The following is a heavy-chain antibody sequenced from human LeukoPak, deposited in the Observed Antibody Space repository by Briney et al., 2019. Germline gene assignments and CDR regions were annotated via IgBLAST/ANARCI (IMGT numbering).Heavy chain of an antibody. CDR1: GGSFSGYY. CDR3: ARENSYYDSSGYYYGSGYFDF. Sequence: SETLSLTCAVYGGSFSGYYWSWIRQPPGKGLEWIGEINHSGSTNYNPSLKSRVTISVDTSNNQFSLRLSSVTAADTAVYYRARENSYYDSSGYYYGSGYFDFWGQGTLVTVSS. D-gene: IGHD3-22*01. J-gene: IGHJ4*02. V-gene: IGHV4-34*01. CDR2: INHSGST.